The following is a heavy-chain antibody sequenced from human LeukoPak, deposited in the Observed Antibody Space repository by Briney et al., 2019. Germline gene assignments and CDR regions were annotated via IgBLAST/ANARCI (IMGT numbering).Heavy chain of an antibody. CDR2: IYYSGST. CDR1: GGSISSGGYY. D-gene: IGHD1-26*01. V-gene: IGHV4-31*03. Sequence: SETLSLTCKVSGGSISSGGYYWSWIRQHPGKGLEWIGYIYYSGSTYYNPSLKSRLTISVDTSKNQFSLKLSSVTAADTAVYYCARGGGRVVKSGATHGGHSNWFDPWGQGTLVTVSS. CDR3: ARGGGRVVKSGATHGGHSNWFDP. J-gene: IGHJ5*02.